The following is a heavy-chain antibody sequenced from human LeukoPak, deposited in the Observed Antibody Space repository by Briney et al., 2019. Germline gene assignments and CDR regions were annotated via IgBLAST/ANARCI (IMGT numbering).Heavy chain of an antibody. CDR2: IDNDGGST. CDR1: GFTFHSYW. J-gene: IGHJ4*02. CDR3: ARGIVEDYYFDY. D-gene: IGHD1-26*01. V-gene: IGHV3-74*01. Sequence: GGSLRLSCAASGFTFHSYWMHWVRQAPGKGLVWVSRIDNDGGSTTYADSVKGRFTISRDNAKNSLYLQVNSLRAEDTAVYYCARGIVEDYYFDYWGQGTLVTVSS.